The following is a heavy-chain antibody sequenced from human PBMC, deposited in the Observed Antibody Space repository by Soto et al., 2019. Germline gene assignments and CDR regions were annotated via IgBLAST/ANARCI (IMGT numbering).Heavy chain of an antibody. V-gene: IGHV3-9*01. D-gene: IGHD3-22*01. Sequence: PGGSLRLSCAASGFTFDDYAMHWVRQAPGKGLEWVSGINWNSGSIGYADSVKGRFTISRDNAKNSLYLQMNSLRAEDTALYYCAKSTRDYSDNSAFYNCFDPWGQGT. CDR1: GFTFDDYA. CDR2: INWNSGSI. CDR3: AKSTRDYSDNSAFYNCFDP. J-gene: IGHJ5*02.